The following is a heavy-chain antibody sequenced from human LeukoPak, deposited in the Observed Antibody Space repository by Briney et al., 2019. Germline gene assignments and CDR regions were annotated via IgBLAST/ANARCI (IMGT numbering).Heavy chain of an antibody. Sequence: GGSLRLSCADSGFTFSNFWMSWVRQAPGKGLEWVANINQDGTEKYYVDSVKGRFTISRDNAKTSLYLQMNSLRAEDTAVYYCAELGITMIGGVWGKGTTVTISS. CDR1: GFTFSNFW. V-gene: IGHV3-7*01. CDR2: INQDGTEK. CDR3: AELGITMIGGV. D-gene: IGHD3-10*02. J-gene: IGHJ6*04.